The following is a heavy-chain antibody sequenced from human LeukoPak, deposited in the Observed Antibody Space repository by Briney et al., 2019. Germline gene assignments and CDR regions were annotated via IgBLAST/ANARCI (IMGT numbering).Heavy chain of an antibody. CDR3: ARGGIVGGTTHLVFDY. V-gene: IGHV3-74*01. J-gene: IGHJ4*02. D-gene: IGHD1-26*01. CDR1: GFTFSGYW. CDR2: INTDGSSA. Sequence: HPGGSLRLSRAASGFTFSGYWMHWVRQAPGKGPVWVSRINTDGSSANYADSVRGRFTISRDNAKNTLYLQMNSLRAEDTAVYYCARGGIVGGTTHLVFDYWGQGTLVTVSS.